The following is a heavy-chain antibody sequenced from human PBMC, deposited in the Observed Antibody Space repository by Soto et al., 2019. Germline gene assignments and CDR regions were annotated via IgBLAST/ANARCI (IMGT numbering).Heavy chain of an antibody. CDR2: INHSGRT. Sequence: PSETLSLTCAVYGGSFSGYYWSWIRQPPGKGLEWIGGINHSGRTNYNPSLKSRVTISVDTSKNQFSLNLSSVTAADTAVYYCARKGVTTEWSAFDIWGQRTMVTVSS. CDR3: ARKGVTTEWSAFDI. CDR1: GGSFSGYY. V-gene: IGHV4-34*01. J-gene: IGHJ3*02. D-gene: IGHD4-17*01.